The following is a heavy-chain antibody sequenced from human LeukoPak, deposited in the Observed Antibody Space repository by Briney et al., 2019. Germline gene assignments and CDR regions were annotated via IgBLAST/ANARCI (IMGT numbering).Heavy chain of an antibody. CDR1: GFTFSTYG. CDR2: TSFDGSNQ. D-gene: IGHD3-9*01. Sequence: GRSLRLSCAASGFTFSTYGMHWVRQAPGKGLEWVAVTSFDGSNQYYADSVKGRFTISRDNFKSTLFLQMNSLCPEDTAVYYCAKGIRDFSWLPSFDWWGQGILVTVSS. J-gene: IGHJ4*02. CDR3: AKGIRDFSWLPSFDW. V-gene: IGHV3-30*18.